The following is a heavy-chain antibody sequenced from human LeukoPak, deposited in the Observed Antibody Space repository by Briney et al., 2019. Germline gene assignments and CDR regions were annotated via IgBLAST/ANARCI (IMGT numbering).Heavy chain of an antibody. V-gene: IGHV4-59*01. CDR3: ARQVYSSSWSYYFEY. J-gene: IGHJ4*02. CDR2: IYYSGST. CDR1: GGSISSYY. D-gene: IGHD6-13*01. Sequence: SETLSLTCTVSGGSISSYYWSWIRQPPGKGLEWIGYIYYSGSTNYNLSLKSRVTMSIDTSKNQFSLKLSSVTLADTAVYYCARQVYSSSWSYYFEYWGRGILVTVSS.